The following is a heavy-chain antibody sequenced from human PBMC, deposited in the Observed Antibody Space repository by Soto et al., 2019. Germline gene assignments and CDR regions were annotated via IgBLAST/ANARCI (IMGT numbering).Heavy chain of an antibody. CDR3: ASSDYYDSGSYYDSVYGMDV. V-gene: IGHV4-59*13. Sequence: PSETLSLTCTVSGGSISSYYWSWIRQPPGKGLEWIGSIYYSGSTNYNPSLWGRLSISVDTSKSQFFLRLSSVTAADTAVYYCASSDYYDSGSYYDSVYGMDVWGQGTTVTVSS. D-gene: IGHD3-10*01. J-gene: IGHJ6*02. CDR2: IYYSGST. CDR1: GGSISSYY.